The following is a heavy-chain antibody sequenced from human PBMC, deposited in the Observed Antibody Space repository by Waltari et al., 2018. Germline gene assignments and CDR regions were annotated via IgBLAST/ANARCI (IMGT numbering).Heavy chain of an antibody. J-gene: IGHJ4*02. CDR1: GYTFTGYY. Sequence: QVQLVQSGAEVKKPGASVKVSCKASGYTFTGYYMHWVRPAPGQGLEWMGRINPNSGGTNYAQKFQGRVTMTRDTSISTAYMELSRLRSDDTAVYYCARRMGPYVVVVAATPGGFDYWGQGTLVTVSS. CDR2: INPNSGGT. V-gene: IGHV1-2*06. CDR3: ARRMGPYVVVVAATPGGFDY. D-gene: IGHD2-15*01.